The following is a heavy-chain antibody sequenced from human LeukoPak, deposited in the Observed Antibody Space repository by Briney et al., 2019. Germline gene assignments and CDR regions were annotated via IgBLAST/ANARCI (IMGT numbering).Heavy chain of an antibody. CDR2: IHPSDGVT. Sequence: WASVKVSCKASGYTFTSHCIHWVRQAPGQGLEWMGLIHPSDGVTTYAQNFQGRVTVTRDTSTSTVYMELSSLRSEDTAVYYCARDNIGSSGWTGLGYWGQGTLVTVSS. CDR1: GYTFTSHC. J-gene: IGHJ4*02. CDR3: ARDNIGSSGWTGLGY. D-gene: IGHD6-19*01. V-gene: IGHV1-46*01.